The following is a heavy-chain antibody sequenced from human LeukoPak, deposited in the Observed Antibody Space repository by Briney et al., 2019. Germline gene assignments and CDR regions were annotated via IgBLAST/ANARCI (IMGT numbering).Heavy chain of an antibody. V-gene: IGHV3-30*18. CDR3: AKEATWGNWYFDL. Sequence: GRSVRLSCTGSGFTLSSHAMHWVRQAPGQGLEWVGVISSDRDTKYYADSVKGRFTISGENSDSTAYLEMSSLRDEDTAVYYCAKEATWGNWYFDLWGRGTLVTVSS. D-gene: IGHD3-16*01. J-gene: IGHJ2*01. CDR1: GFTLSSHA. CDR2: ISSDRDTK.